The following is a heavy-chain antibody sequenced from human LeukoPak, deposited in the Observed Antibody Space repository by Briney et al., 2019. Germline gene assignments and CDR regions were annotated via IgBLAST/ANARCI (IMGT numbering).Heavy chain of an antibody. J-gene: IGHJ5*02. D-gene: IGHD3-3*01. V-gene: IGHV4-34*01. CDR2: INHSGST. CDR3: ARGGGYDFWSGYYRAWFDP. Sequence: SETLSLTCAVYGGSFSGYYWSWVRQPPGKGLEWMGEINHSGSTNYNPSLKSRVTISVDTSKNQFSLKLSSVTAADTAVYYCARGGGYDFWSGYYRAWFDPWGQGTLVTVSS. CDR1: GGSFSGYY.